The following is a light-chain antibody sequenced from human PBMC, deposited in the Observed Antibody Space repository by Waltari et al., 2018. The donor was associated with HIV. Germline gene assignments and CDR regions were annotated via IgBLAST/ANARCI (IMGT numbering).Light chain of an antibody. V-gene: IGLV1-51*01. J-gene: IGLJ3*02. Sequence: PSVSAAPGQKVTISCSGSYDYVSWYQHVPGAAPKLLIYDNNKRPSGIPDRFSGFKSGTSATLGITGLQTGDEADYYCGTWDPRLSAGVFGGGTKLTVL. CDR3: GTWDPRLSAGV. CDR1: YDY. CDR2: DNN.